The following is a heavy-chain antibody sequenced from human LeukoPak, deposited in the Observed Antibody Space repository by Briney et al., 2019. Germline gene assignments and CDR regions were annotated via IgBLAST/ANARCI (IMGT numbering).Heavy chain of an antibody. CDR2: ISYDGGKA. V-gene: IGHV3-30*03. Sequence: EMSLRLSCAASGFTFSSFGIHWVRQAPGKGLEWVAVISYDGGKAYYADSVKGRFTISRDNSKNTVYLQMNSLRAEDTAVYYCAREVRTYYYDSSGYYSTRHFDYWGQGTLVTVSS. CDR1: GFTFSSFG. D-gene: IGHD3-22*01. CDR3: AREVRTYYYDSSGYYSTRHFDY. J-gene: IGHJ4*02.